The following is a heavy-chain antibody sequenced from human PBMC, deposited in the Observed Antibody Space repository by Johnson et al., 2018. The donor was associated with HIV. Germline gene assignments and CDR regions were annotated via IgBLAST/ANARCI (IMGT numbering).Heavy chain of an antibody. V-gene: IGHV3-30-3*02. Sequence: QVQLVESGGGVVQPGRSLRLSCAASGLTFSSYGMHWVRQAPGKGLEWVAVISYDRRNKYYADSVKGRFTISRDNSKNTLYLQMNSLRAEDSALYYCAKPPSMGADAFDVWGQGTMVTVSS. CDR3: AKPPSMGADAFDV. J-gene: IGHJ3*01. CDR1: GLTFSSYG. CDR2: ISYDRRNK. D-gene: IGHD3-16*01.